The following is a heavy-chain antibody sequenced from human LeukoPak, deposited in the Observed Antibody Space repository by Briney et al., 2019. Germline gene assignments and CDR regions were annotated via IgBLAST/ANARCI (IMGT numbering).Heavy chain of an antibody. CDR1: SGSISSYY. CDR2: IYYSGST. V-gene: IGHV4-59*01. D-gene: IGHD3-16*01. Sequence: SETLSLTCTVSSGSISSYYWSWIRQPPGKGLEWIGYIYYSGSTNYNPSIKSRVTISVDTSKNQFSLKLSSVTAADTAVYYCARAITIGGLFDYWGQGTLVTVSS. J-gene: IGHJ4*02. CDR3: ARAITIGGLFDY.